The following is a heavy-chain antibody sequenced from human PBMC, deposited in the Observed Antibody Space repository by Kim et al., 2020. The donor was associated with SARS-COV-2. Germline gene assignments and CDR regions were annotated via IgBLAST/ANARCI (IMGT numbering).Heavy chain of an antibody. CDR2: IIPILGIA. CDR3: ARLSEGSSGWFNY. CDR1: GGTYSSYA. J-gene: IGHJ4*02. V-gene: IGHV1-69*04. D-gene: IGHD6-19*01. Sequence: SVKDSCKASGGTYSSYAISWVRQAPGQGLEWMGRIIPILGIANYAQKFQGRVTITADKSTSTAYMELSSLRCEDTAGYYWARLSEGSSGWFNYWGQGTL.